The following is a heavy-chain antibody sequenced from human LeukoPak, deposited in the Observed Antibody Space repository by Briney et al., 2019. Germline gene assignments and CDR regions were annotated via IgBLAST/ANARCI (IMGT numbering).Heavy chain of an antibody. CDR2: ISWNSGSI. V-gene: IGHV3-9*01. D-gene: IGHD6-19*01. Sequence: GRSLRLSCAASGFTFDDYAMHWVRQASGKGLEWVSGISWNSGSIGYADSVKGRFTISRDNAKNSLYLQMNSLRAEDTAVYYCAKPSVAGTSRYYFDSWGQGTLVTVSS. CDR3: AKPSVAGTSRYYFDS. CDR1: GFTFDDYA. J-gene: IGHJ4*02.